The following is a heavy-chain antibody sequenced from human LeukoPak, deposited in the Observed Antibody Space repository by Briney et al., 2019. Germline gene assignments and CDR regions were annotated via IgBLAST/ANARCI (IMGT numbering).Heavy chain of an antibody. CDR1: GFTFSSYS. CDR2: ISGSGGST. D-gene: IGHD6-25*01. V-gene: IGHV3-23*01. CDR3: TKRPFSGYFDY. J-gene: IGHJ4*02. Sequence: HPGGSLRLSCAASGFTFSSYSMNWVRQAPGKGLEWVSAISGSGGSTYYADSVKGRFTISRDNSKNTLYLQMNSLRAEDTAVYYCTKRPFSGYFDYWGQGTLVTVSS.